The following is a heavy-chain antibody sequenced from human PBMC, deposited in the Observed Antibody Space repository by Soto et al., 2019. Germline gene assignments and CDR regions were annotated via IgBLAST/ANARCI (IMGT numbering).Heavy chain of an antibody. CDR1: GLSLSNARMG. CDR2: IFSNDEK. J-gene: IGHJ4*02. Sequence: SGPTLVNPTETLTLTRTVSGLSLSNARMGVSWIRQPPGKALEWLAHIFSNDEKSYSTSLKSRLTISKDTSKSQVVLTMTNMDPVDTATYYCARIPSYYDSSGYYLYYFDYWGQGTLVTVSS. V-gene: IGHV2-26*01. D-gene: IGHD3-22*01. CDR3: ARIPSYYDSSGYYLYYFDY.